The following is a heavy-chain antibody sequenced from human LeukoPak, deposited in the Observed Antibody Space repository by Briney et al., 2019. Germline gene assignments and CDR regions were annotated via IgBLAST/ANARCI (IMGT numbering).Heavy chain of an antibody. Sequence: SETLSLTCTVSGGSISSGSYYWSWIRQPAGKGLEWIGRIYTSGSTNYNPSLKSRVTISVDTSKNQFSLKLSSVTAADTAVYYCARSLQSSSWPYFDIWGQGTMVTVSS. D-gene: IGHD6-13*01. V-gene: IGHV4-61*02. CDR3: ARSLQSSSWPYFDI. CDR2: IYTSGST. CDR1: GGSISSGSYY. J-gene: IGHJ3*02.